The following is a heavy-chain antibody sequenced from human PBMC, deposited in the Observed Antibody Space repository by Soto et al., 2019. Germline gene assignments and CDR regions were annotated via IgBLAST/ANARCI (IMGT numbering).Heavy chain of an antibody. D-gene: IGHD4-17*01. Sequence: QVQLQESGPGLVKPSGTLSLTCAVPSGSISSSNWWSWVRQPPGKGLEWIGEIYHSGSPNYNPSLKSQVTISVDKSKNQFSRKLSSVTAADTAVYYCARVHDYVGVNWFDPWGQGTLVTVSS. CDR1: SGSISSSNW. CDR3: ARVHDYVGVNWFDP. V-gene: IGHV4-4*02. J-gene: IGHJ5*02. CDR2: IYHSGSP.